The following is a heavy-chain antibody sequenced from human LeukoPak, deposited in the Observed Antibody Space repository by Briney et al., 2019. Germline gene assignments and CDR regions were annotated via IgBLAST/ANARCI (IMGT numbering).Heavy chain of an antibody. V-gene: IGHV3-21*01. CDR3: ARDHYGDYVWLDY. CDR1: GFTFSSYS. CDR2: ISSGSSYI. Sequence: GGSLRLSCAASGFTFSSYSMNWVRQAPGKGLEWVSSISSGSSYIYYADSVKGRFTISRDSAKNSLYLQMNSLRAEDTAVYYCARDHYGDYVWLDYWGQGTLVTVSS. J-gene: IGHJ4*02. D-gene: IGHD4-17*01.